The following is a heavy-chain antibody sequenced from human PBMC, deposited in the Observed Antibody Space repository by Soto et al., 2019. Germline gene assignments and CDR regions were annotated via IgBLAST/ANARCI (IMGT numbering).Heavy chain of an antibody. CDR2: IDRDGSGT. Sequence: EVQLAESGGGSVQPGGSLRLTCAASGFTFSNFGHFWMHWVRQVPGRGLVWVSRIDRDGSGTSYADSVKGRFTISRDNAKNMLYLQMNSLRAEDTSIYSCTTAFEFWGQGALVTVSS. V-gene: IGHV3-74*01. CDR3: TTAFEF. CDR1: GFTFSNFGHFW. J-gene: IGHJ4*02.